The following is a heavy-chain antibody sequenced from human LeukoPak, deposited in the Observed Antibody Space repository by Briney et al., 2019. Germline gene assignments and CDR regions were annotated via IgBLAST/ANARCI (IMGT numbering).Heavy chain of an antibody. V-gene: IGHV1-18*01. CDR2: ISAYNGNT. D-gene: IGHD5-12*01. J-gene: IGHJ5*02. CDR3: ARVGSRTPDSNWFDP. CDR1: GYTFASYG. Sequence: GASVKVSCKASGYTFASYGISWVRQAPGQGLEWMGWISAYNGNTNYAQKLQGRVTMTTDTSTSTAYMELRSLRSDDTAVYYCARVGSRTPDSNWFDPWGQGTLVTVSS.